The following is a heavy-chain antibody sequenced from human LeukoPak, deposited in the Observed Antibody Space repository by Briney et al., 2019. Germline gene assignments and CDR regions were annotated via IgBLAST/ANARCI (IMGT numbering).Heavy chain of an antibody. D-gene: IGHD3-10*01. CDR3: ARVGGH. CDR2: IYSGGST. J-gene: IGHJ4*02. Sequence: GGSLLLSCAASGFTVSKNYMSWVRQAPGKGLESVSVIYSGGSTYYADSVRGRFTISRDNSKNTLYLQMNSLRVEDTAVYYCARVGGHWGQGTLVTVSS. V-gene: IGHV3-53*01. CDR1: GFTVSKNY.